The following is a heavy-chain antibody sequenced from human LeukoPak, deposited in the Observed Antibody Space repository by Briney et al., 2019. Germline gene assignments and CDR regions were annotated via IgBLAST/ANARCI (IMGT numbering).Heavy chain of an antibody. Sequence: ASVKVSCKASGYTFTSYGISWVRQAPGQGLEWMGWISAYNGNTNYAQKLQGRVTMTTDTSTSTAYMELRSLRSDDTAVYYCARDAYSSSWYSSYYYSYMDVWGKGTTVTISS. J-gene: IGHJ6*03. D-gene: IGHD6-13*01. CDR3: ARDAYSSSWYSSYYYSYMDV. CDR1: GYTFTSYG. CDR2: ISAYNGNT. V-gene: IGHV1-18*01.